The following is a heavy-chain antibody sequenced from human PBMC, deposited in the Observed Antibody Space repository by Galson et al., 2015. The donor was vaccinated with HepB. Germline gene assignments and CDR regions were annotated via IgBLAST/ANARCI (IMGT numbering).Heavy chain of an antibody. Sequence: SLRLSCEASGLTVSGSYMNWVRLAPGKGLGWVAIIYNDGCTFYADSVKGRFTISRDHSWNSLYLQMNGLRAEDTAVYYCASGWTPNLCDYWGQGTLVTVSS. D-gene: IGHD2-15*01. CDR2: IYNDGCT. J-gene: IGHJ4*02. V-gene: IGHV3-53*01. CDR1: GLTVSGSY. CDR3: ASGWTPNLCDY.